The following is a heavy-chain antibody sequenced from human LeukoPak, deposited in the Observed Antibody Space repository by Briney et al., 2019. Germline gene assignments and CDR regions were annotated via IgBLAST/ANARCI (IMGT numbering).Heavy chain of an antibody. CDR3: AREIGPIQLHLWGSAFDY. CDR1: GHTFTGYY. J-gene: IGHJ4*02. V-gene: IGHV1-46*01. D-gene: IGHD5-24*01. Sequence: ASVKVSCKASGHTFTGYYMHWVRQAPGQGLEWMGIINPGGRSTSYAQKFQGRVTMTRDTSTSTVYMELSSLRSEDTAVYYCAREIGPIQLHLWGSAFDYWGQGTLVTVSS. CDR2: INPGGRST.